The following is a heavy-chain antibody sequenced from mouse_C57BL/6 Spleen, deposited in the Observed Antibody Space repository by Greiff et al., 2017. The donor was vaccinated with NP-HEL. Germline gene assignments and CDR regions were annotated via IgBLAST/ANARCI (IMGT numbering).Heavy chain of an antibody. CDR1: GFTFSSYG. CDR2: ISSGGSYT. D-gene: IGHD2-1*01. V-gene: IGHV5-6*02. Sequence: DVKLVESGGDLVKPGGSLKLSCAASGFTFSSYGMSWVRQTPDKRLEWVATISSGGSYTYYPDSVKGRFTISRDNAKNTLYLQMSSLKSEDTAMYYCARSTMITTCVYAMDYWGQGTSVTVSS. CDR3: ARSTMITTCVYAMDY. J-gene: IGHJ4*01.